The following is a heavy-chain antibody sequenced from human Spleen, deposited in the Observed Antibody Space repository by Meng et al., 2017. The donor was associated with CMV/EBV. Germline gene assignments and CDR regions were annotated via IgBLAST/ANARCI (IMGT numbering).Heavy chain of an antibody. Sequence: ASVKVSCKASAYTFTSYGISWVRQAPGQGLEWMGWISAYSHDTEYAEKFQGRLTLTTDTSTSTAYMELSSLRSEDTGVYFCARQSLYYDMSTGYPPVDSHFGLDVWGQGTTVTVSS. D-gene: IGHD3-9*01. V-gene: IGHV1-18*01. CDR2: ISAYSHDT. CDR3: ARQSLYYDMSTGYPPVDSHFGLDV. J-gene: IGHJ6*02. CDR1: AYTFTSYG.